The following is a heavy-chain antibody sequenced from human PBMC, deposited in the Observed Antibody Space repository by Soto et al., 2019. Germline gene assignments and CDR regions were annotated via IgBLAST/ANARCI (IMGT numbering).Heavy chain of an antibody. V-gene: IGHV3-23*01. J-gene: IGHJ4*02. Sequence: TGGSLRLSCAASGFSFISYAMSWVRQAPGKGLGWVSTISGSDGKTFYADSVKGRFSISRDTSKNMLYLQMNNLRGDDTAVYYCVRWSYLDYWGQGTRVTVSS. CDR2: ISGSDGKT. CDR1: GFSFISYA. D-gene: IGHD3-3*01. CDR3: VRWSYLDY.